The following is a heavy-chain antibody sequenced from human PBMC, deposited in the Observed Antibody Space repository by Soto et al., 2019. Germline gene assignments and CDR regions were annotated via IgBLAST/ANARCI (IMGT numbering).Heavy chain of an antibody. J-gene: IGHJ4*02. V-gene: IGHV3-30*18. CDR3: AKARVVNNRLHFDY. CDR2: ISFDGNRE. CDR1: GFTFGNYG. Sequence: GGSLRLSCAASGFTFGNYGMHWVRQAPGKGLEWVAAISFDGNREYYANSVRGRFTISRDNLKNTLYLQINSLRVEDTAVYFCAKARVVNNRLHFDYWGQGTLVTVSS. D-gene: IGHD3-10*01.